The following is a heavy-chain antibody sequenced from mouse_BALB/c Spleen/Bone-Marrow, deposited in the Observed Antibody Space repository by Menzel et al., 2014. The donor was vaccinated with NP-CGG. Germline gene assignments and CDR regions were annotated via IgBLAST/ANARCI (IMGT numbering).Heavy chain of an antibody. CDR2: VNPNIGGT. Sequence: VQLKESGPELVKPGASVKISCKTSGYTFSDYTLHWVKQSHGKSLEWIGGVNPNIGGTSYNQKFEGEASLTVNKSSTTAYMELRSLTSDDSAVYYCARGRWYYWGQGTTLTVSS. CDR1: GYTFSDYT. CDR3: ARGRWYY. J-gene: IGHJ2*01. D-gene: IGHD2-3*01. V-gene: IGHV1-22*01.